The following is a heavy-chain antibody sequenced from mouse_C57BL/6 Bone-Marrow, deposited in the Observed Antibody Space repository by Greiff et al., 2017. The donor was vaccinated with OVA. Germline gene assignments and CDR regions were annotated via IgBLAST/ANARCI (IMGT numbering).Heavy chain of an antibody. J-gene: IGHJ2*01. CDR2: INPNNGGT. Sequence: EVQLQQSGPELVKPGASVKISCKASGYTFTDYYMNWVKQSHGKSLEWIGDINPNNGGTSYNQKFKGKATLTVDKSSSTAYMELRSLTSEDSAVYFCARRLGRDFDYWGQGTTLTVSS. V-gene: IGHV1-26*01. CDR1: GYTFTDYY. D-gene: IGHD4-1*01. CDR3: ARRLGRDFDY.